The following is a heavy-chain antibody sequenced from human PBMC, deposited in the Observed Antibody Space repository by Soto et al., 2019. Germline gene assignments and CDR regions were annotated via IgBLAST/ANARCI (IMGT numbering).Heavy chain of an antibody. CDR3: ARDKYSGYDFGL. CDR1: GASVAGGSCY. V-gene: IGHV4-30-4*01. J-gene: IGHJ5*02. Sequence: QVQLRESGPGLVKPSQTLSLTCSVSGASVAGGSCYWSWVRQPPGKGLEWIGYIPSRGRPFYNPSLTSRGTISADTSKNQLSLQLTSVTAADTAVYYCARDKYSGYDFGLWGQGTLVTVSS. D-gene: IGHD5-12*01. CDR2: IPSRGRP.